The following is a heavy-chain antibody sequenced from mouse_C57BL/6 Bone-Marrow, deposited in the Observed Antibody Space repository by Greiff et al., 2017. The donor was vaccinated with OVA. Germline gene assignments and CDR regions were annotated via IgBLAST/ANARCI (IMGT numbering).Heavy chain of an antibody. D-gene: IGHD3-1*01. V-gene: IGHV1-26*01. Sequence: VQLQQSGPELVKPGASVKISCKASGYTFTDYYMNWVKQSHGKSLEWIGDINPNNGGTSYNQKFKGKATLTVDKSSSTAYMELRSLTSEDSAVYYCASTPSGNYYAMDYWGQGTSVTVSS. CDR2: INPNNGGT. J-gene: IGHJ4*01. CDR3: ASTPSGNYYAMDY. CDR1: GYTFTDYY.